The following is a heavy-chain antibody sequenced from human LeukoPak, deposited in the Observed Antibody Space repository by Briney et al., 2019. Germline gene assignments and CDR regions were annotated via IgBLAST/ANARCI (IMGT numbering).Heavy chain of an antibody. Sequence: ASVKVSCKASGYTFTNYEINWVRQATGQGLEWMGWMNSNSGNAGYAQKFQGRVTMTEDTSTDTAYMELSSLRSEDTAVYYCATGTPIGSYPHDFDYWGQGTLVTVSS. CDR2: MNSNSGNA. D-gene: IGHD1-26*01. CDR1: GYTFTNYE. V-gene: IGHV1-8*01. J-gene: IGHJ4*02. CDR3: ATGTPIGSYPHDFDY.